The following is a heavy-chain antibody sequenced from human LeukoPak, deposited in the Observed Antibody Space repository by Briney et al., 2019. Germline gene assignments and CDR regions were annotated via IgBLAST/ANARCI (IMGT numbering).Heavy chain of an antibody. Sequence: PSETLSLTCAVYGGSFSGYYWSWIRQPPGKGLEGIGEINHSGSTNYNPSLRSRVTISVDTCKNQFSLKLSSVTAADTAVYYCARGRGNYYYYYMDVWGKGTTVTVSS. J-gene: IGHJ6*03. CDR1: GGSFSGYY. CDR3: ARGRGNYYYYYMDV. V-gene: IGHV4-34*01. D-gene: IGHD3-16*01. CDR2: INHSGST.